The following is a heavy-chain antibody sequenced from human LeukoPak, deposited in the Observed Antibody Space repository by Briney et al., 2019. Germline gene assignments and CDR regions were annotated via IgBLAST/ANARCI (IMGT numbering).Heavy chain of an antibody. D-gene: IGHD2-8*01. CDR3: AKGFRTNGVYRYYYYGMDV. V-gene: IGHV1-69*04. CDR2: IIPILGIA. J-gene: IGHJ6*02. Sequence: SVKVSCKASGGTFSSYAISWVRQAPGQGLEWMGRIIPILGIANYAQKFQGRVTITADKSTSTAYMELSSLRSEDTAVYYCAKGFRTNGVYRYYYYGMDVWGQGTTVTVSS. CDR1: GGTFSSYA.